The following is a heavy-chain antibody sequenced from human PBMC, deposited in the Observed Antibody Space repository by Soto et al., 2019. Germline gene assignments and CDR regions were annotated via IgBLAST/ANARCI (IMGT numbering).Heavy chain of an antibody. J-gene: IGHJ4*02. CDR3: ARRPLGYCSGGSCYRPYYFDY. CDR2: IYSSGTT. D-gene: IGHD2-15*01. V-gene: IGHV4-39*01. CDR1: GDSIKSSPYY. Sequence: SETLSLTCTVSGDSIKSSPYYWGWIRQPPGKGLEWIGNIYSSGTTYYNSSLETRVTISLDTSRNQFYLKLNSVTAADTAVYYCARRPLGYCSGGSCYRPYYFDYWGQGILVTVSS.